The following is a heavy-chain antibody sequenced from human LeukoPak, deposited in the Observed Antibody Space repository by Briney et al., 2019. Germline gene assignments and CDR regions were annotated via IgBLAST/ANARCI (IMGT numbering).Heavy chain of an antibody. D-gene: IGHD1-7*01. CDR2: IRYDGTNK. J-gene: IGHJ4*02. CDR3: AKYGNYLFDY. CDR1: GFSFSSYG. V-gene: IGHV3-30*02. Sequence: GGSQRLSCAASGFSFSSYGIHWVRQAPGRGLEWVAFIRYDGTNKYYADSVKGRFTISRDNSKNTVYLQMNSLRAEDTAVYYCAKYGNYLFDYWGQGTLVTVSS.